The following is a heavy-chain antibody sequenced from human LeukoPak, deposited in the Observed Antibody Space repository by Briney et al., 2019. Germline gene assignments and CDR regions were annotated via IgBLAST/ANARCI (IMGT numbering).Heavy chain of an antibody. Sequence: ASVKVSCKASGYTFTSYDINWVRQATGQGLEWMGWMNPNRGNTGYAQKFQGRVTMTRNTSISTAYMELSSLRSEDTAVYYCARGARGTPVYGVRSYYYYYYMDVWGKGTTVTISS. D-gene: IGHD2-8*01. V-gene: IGHV1-8*01. J-gene: IGHJ6*03. CDR2: MNPNRGNT. CDR3: ARGARGTPVYGVRSYYYYYYMDV. CDR1: GYTFTSYD.